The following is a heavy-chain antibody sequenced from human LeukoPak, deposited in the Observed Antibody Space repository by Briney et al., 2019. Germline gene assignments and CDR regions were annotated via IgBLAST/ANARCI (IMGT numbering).Heavy chain of an antibody. CDR3: ARDGGLERPFGMDV. CDR2: IYYSGST. CDR1: LGSISSGVYY. D-gene: IGHD1-1*01. J-gene: IGHJ6*02. V-gene: IGHV4-31*02. Sequence: SETLSLTSTVSLGSISSGVYYWSWVRHHPGRGLEWIGYIYYSGSTYYSPSLKSRFTISVDTSKNQSSLKLSSVTAADTAVYYCARDGGLERPFGMDVWGQGKTVTVSS.